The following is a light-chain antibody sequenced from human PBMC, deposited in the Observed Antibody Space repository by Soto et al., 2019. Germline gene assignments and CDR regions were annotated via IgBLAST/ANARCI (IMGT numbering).Light chain of an antibody. V-gene: IGLV1-47*01. CDR3: AAWDDSLSVVV. CDR1: SSNIGSNY. CDR2: RNN. J-gene: IGLJ2*01. Sequence: QAVLTQPPSASGTPGQRVTISCSGSSSNIGSNYVYWYQQLPGTDPKLLIYRNNQRPSGVPDRFSGSKSGTSASLAISGLRSEDEADYYCAAWDDSLSVVVFGGGTKLTVL.